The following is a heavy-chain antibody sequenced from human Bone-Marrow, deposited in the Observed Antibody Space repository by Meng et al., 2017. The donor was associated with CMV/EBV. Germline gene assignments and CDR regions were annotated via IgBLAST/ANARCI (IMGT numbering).Heavy chain of an antibody. CDR3: ARAQHYGMDV. Sequence: GESLKISCAASGFTFDDYGMSWVRQAPGKGLEWVSGINWNGGSTGYADSVKGRFTISRDNAKNSLYLQMNSLRAEDTAVYYCARAQHYGMDVWGQGTTVTVSS. D-gene: IGHD2-2*01. V-gene: IGHV3-20*04. J-gene: IGHJ6*02. CDR2: INWNGGST. CDR1: GFTFDDYG.